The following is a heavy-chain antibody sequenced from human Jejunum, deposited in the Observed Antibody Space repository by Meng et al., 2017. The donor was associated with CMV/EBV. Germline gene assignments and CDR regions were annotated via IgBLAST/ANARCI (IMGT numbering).Heavy chain of an antibody. CDR1: GASLNSDLW. D-gene: IGHD1-14*01. CDR2: IYQTGST. CDR3: AISPNQDPGP. V-gene: IGHV4-4*02. J-gene: IGHJ5*02. Sequence: LTCAVSGASLNSDLWWSWVRQPPGKGLEWIGEIYQTGSTKYNPSLRSRVTISMDKSKNQFSLNLSSVTAADTAFYYCAISPNQDPGPWGQGTLVTVSS.